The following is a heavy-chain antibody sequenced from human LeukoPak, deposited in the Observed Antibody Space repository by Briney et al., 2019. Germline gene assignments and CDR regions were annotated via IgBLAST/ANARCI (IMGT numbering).Heavy chain of an antibody. J-gene: IGHJ4*02. CDR1: GFTFSRYE. CDR2: ISSSGSTI. D-gene: IGHD3-9*01. Sequence: GGSLRLSCAASGFTFSRYEMNWVRQAPGKGREWVSYISSSGSTIYYADCVRGRFTISRDNSRNMLFLQMNSLRPEDTAVYYCAKDFSEGQTGYYTEFDYWGQGTLVTVSS. CDR3: AKDFSEGQTGYYTEFDY. V-gene: IGHV3-48*03.